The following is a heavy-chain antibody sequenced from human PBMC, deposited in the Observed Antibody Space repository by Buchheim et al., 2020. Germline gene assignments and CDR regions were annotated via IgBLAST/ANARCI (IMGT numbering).Heavy chain of an antibody. Sequence: QVQLVQSGAEVKKPGASVKVSCKASGYTFTSYPIHWVRQAPGQRLEWMGWIYVGNANTKYSQNFQGRVTITRDTSASTAYMDLSSLRSEYTAVYYCARGTSEVAFDIWGQGT. CDR3: ARGTSEVAFDI. V-gene: IGHV1-3*01. J-gene: IGHJ3*02. CDR2: IYVGNANT. CDR1: GYTFTSYP. D-gene: IGHD3/OR15-3a*01.